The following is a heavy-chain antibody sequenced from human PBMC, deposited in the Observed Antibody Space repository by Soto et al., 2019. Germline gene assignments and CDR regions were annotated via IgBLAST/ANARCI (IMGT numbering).Heavy chain of an antibody. CDR2: IYYSGST. CDR1: GGSISSGDYY. CDR3: ARAQLVGYYFDS. V-gene: IGHV4-30-4*01. Sequence: LSLTCTVSGGSISSGDYYWSWIRQPPGKGLEWIGYIYYSGSTYYNPSLKSRVTISIDTSKNQFSLKLSSVTAADTAVYYCARAQLVGYYFDSWGQGTLVTVSS. D-gene: IGHD2-2*01. J-gene: IGHJ4*02.